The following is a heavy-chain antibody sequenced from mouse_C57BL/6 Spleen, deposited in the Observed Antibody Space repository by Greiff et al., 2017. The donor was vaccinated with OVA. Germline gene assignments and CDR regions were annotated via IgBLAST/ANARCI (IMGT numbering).Heavy chain of an antibody. J-gene: IGHJ3*01. CDR1: GYTFTSYW. D-gene: IGHD2-3*01. CDR3: AMGLYDGYYPFAY. CDR2: IHPSDSDT. Sequence: QVQLQQPGAELANPGASVKVSCKASGYTFTSYWMHWVKQRPGQGLEWIGRIHPSDSDTNYNQKFKGKATLTVDKSSSTAYMQLSSLTSEDSAVYYGAMGLYDGYYPFAYWGQGTLVTVSA. V-gene: IGHV1-74*01.